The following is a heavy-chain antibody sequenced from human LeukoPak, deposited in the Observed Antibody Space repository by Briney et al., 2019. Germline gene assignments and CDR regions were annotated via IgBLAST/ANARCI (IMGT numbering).Heavy chain of an antibody. J-gene: IGHJ3*02. D-gene: IGHD3-16*01. Sequence: PSETLSLTCTVSGGSISSYYWSWIRQPPGKGLEWIGYIYYSGSTNYNPSLKSRVTISVDTSKNQFSLKLSSVTAADTAVYYCAREVDYLDAFDIWGQGTMVTVSS. CDR1: GGSISSYY. V-gene: IGHV4-59*01. CDR2: IYYSGST. CDR3: AREVDYLDAFDI.